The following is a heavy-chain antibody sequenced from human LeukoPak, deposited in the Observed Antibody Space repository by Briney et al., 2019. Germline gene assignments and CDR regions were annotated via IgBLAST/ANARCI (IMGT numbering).Heavy chain of an antibody. J-gene: IGHJ4*02. CDR1: GFTFSSYW. V-gene: IGHV3-7*01. CDR2: TKQDGGEK. D-gene: IGHD3-16*02. CDR3: ARGRHTKNYDYVWGSYLPPCDRYYFDY. Sequence: GGSLRLSRAASGFTFSSYWTSWVRQARGKGVEGVANTKQDGGEKYYVESLKGRFTISRDNAKNSLYLQMNSMRAEDTAVYYSARGRHTKNYDYVWGSYLPPCDRYYFDYWGQGTLVTVSS.